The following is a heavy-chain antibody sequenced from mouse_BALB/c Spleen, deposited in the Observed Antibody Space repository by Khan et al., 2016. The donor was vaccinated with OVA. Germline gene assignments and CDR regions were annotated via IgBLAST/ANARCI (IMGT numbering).Heavy chain of an antibody. CDR1: GDSITSGY. V-gene: IGHV3-8*02. J-gene: IGHJ3*01. D-gene: IGHD2-4*01. CDR2: ISYSGST. CDR3: ARYDYDYDEAFAY. Sequence: EVQLQESGPSLVKPSQTLSLTCSVTGDSITSGYWHWIRKFQGNKLEYMGYISYSGSTYYNPSLKSRISITRDKSKNQYYLQLNSVTTEDTATYYCARYDYDYDEAFAYWGQGTLVTVSA.